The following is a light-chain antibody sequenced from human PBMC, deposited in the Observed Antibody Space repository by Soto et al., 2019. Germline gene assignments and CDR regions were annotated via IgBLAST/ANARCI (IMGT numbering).Light chain of an antibody. CDR3: HHFGSLPET. CDR1: QSVASSY. V-gene: IGKV3-20*01. CDR2: SAS. J-gene: IGKJ1*01. Sequence: EVVLTQSPGTLSLSPGERVTLSCRASQSVASSYLAWYQQKPGRAPRIPFYSASSRATGIPDRFSGSGSGTDFTLTISRLEPEDFAVYYWHHFGSLPETFGQGTNVE.